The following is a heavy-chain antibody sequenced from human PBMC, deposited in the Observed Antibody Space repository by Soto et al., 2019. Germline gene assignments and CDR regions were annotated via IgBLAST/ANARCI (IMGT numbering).Heavy chain of an antibody. Sequence: PSETLSLTCAVYGGSFSGYYWSWIRQPPGKGLEWIGEINHSGSTNYNPSLKSRVTISVDTSKNQFSLKLSSVTAADTAVYYCASQVAGPSPYFDYWGQGTLVTVSS. CDR1: GGSFSGYY. D-gene: IGHD6-19*01. CDR3: ASQVAGPSPYFDY. V-gene: IGHV4-34*01. J-gene: IGHJ4*02. CDR2: INHSGST.